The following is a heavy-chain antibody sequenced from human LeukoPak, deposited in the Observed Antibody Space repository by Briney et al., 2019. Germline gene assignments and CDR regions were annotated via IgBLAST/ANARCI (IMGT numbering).Heavy chain of an antibody. V-gene: IGHV1-2*07. J-gene: IGHJ5*01. CDR3: ARSRKDNSGWYIDS. CDR1: GYIFTDYY. D-gene: IGHD6-19*01. CDR2: INPNSGGT. Sequence: ASVKVSCKASGYIFTDYYIHWVRQAPGQGLEWMGWINPNSGGTNYAHKFDGNVTMSRDTSTSTVYMELSSVTSDATAVHYCARSRKDNSGWYIDSWGQGTLVTVSS.